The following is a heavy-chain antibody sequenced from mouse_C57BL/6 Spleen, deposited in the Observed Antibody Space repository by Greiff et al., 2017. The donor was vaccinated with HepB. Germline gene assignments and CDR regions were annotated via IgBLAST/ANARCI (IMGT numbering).Heavy chain of an antibody. CDR3: ARGNYGGAFDY. Sequence: EVQGVESGGGLVKPGGSLKLSCAASGFTFSSYAMSWVRQTPEKRLEWVATISDGGSYTYYPDNVKGRFTISRDNAKNNLYLQMSHLKSEDTAMYYCARGNYGGAFDYWGQGTTLTVSS. CDR1: GFTFSSYA. D-gene: IGHD1-1*01. V-gene: IGHV5-4*01. CDR2: ISDGGSYT. J-gene: IGHJ2*01.